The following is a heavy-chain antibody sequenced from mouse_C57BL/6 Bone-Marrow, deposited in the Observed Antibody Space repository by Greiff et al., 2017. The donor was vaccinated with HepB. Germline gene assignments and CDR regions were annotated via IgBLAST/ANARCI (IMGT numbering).Heavy chain of an antibody. D-gene: IGHD1-1*01. V-gene: IGHV14-4*01. CDR2: IDPENGDT. CDR3: TTRYYGSSSWFAY. Sequence: EVQRVESGAELVRPGASVKLSCTASGFNIKDDYMHWVKQRPEQGLEWIGWIDPENGDTEYASKFQGKATITADTSSNTAYLQLSSLTSEDTAVYYCTTRYYGSSSWFAYWGQGTLVTVSA. J-gene: IGHJ3*01. CDR1: GFNIKDDY.